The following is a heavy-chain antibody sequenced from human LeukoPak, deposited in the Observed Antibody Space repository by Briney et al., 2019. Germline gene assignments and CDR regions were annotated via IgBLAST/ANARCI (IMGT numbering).Heavy chain of an antibody. V-gene: IGHV4-59*01. CDR2: IYYSGST. Sequence: PSETLSLTCTVSGVSISSYYWSWIRQPPGKGLEWIGYIYYSGSTNYNPSLKSRVTISVDTSKNQFSLKLSSVTAADTAVYYCARYGYSYGYGFDYWGQGTLGTVSS. J-gene: IGHJ4*02. CDR3: ARYGYSYGYGFDY. D-gene: IGHD5-18*01. CDR1: GVSISSYY.